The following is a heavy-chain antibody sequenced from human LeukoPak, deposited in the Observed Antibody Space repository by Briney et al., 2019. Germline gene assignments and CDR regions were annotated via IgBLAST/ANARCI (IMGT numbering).Heavy chain of an antibody. CDR2: IYPGDSDT. Sequence: GESLKISCQGSGYSFTSYWIGWVRQMPGKGVEWMGIIYPGDSDTRYSPSFQGQVTISADRSISTAYLQWSSLKASDTAMYYCARHSSYYDSSGYYYRVGDFDYWGQGTLVTVSS. CDR3: ARHSSYYDSSGYYYRVGDFDY. CDR1: GYSFTSYW. V-gene: IGHV5-51*01. D-gene: IGHD3-22*01. J-gene: IGHJ4*02.